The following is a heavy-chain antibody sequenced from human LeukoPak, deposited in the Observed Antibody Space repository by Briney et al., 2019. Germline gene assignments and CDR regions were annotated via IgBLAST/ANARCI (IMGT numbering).Heavy chain of an antibody. Sequence: GGSLRLSCAASGFTFSTHDLNWVRQAPGKGLEWDSSISSSSSYIYQADSVKGRFTFSRDNAKNSLYLQMNSLRAEDTAVYYCARSACSGGTCYSRGVFDIWGQGTMVTVSS. D-gene: IGHD2-15*01. CDR2: ISSSSSYI. CDR3: ARSACSGGTCYSRGVFDI. V-gene: IGHV3-21*01. J-gene: IGHJ3*02. CDR1: GFTFSTHD.